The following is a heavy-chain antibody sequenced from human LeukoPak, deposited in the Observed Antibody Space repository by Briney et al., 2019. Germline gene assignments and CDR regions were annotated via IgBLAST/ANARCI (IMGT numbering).Heavy chain of an antibody. CDR3: LGSSGYEGEYYFDY. CDR1: GFTFSSYS. Sequence: KTGGSLRLSCAASGFTFSSYSMNWVRQAPGKGLEWVSFISSSSNYIYYADSVKGRFTISRDNAKNSLYLQMNSLRAEDTAVYYCLGSSGYEGEYYFDYWGQGTLVTVSS. V-gene: IGHV3-21*01. J-gene: IGHJ4*02. D-gene: IGHD3-22*01. CDR2: ISSSSNYI.